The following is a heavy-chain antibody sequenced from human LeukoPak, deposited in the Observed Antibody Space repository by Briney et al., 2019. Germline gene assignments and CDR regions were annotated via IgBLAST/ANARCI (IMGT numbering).Heavy chain of an antibody. D-gene: IGHD1-26*01. CDR2: IYPGDSDT. Sequence: GAALEISCEGSGYSFTSYWIGWVRPLPGKGLEWVGIIYPGDSDTRYSPSFQGQVTISADKSISTAYLQWSSLKASDTAMYYCARQGSRPYSGSYYYWGQGTLVTVSS. CDR1: GYSFTSYW. J-gene: IGHJ4*02. V-gene: IGHV5-51*01. CDR3: ARQGSRPYSGSYYY.